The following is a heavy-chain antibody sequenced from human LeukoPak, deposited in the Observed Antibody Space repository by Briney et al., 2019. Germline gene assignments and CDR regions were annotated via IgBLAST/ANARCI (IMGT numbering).Heavy chain of an antibody. D-gene: IGHD2-2*01. CDR3: ARHGPYGTAALRQPGDY. J-gene: IGHJ4*02. V-gene: IGHV5-51*01. CDR2: IYPGDSDT. Sequence: LGESLKISCKGSGYSFTSYWIGWVRQMPGKGLEWMGIIYPGDSDTRYSPSFQGQVTISADKSISTAYLQWSSLKASDTAMYYCARHGPYGTAALRQPGDYWGQGTLVTVSS. CDR1: GYSFTSYW.